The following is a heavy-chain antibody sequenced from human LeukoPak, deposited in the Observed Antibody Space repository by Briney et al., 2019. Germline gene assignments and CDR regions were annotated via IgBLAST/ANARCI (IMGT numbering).Heavy chain of an antibody. D-gene: IGHD3-22*01. CDR1: DYSITSGYY. V-gene: IGHV4-38-2*01. CDR3: ARVPPKGYFDSRGGNYFDP. Sequence: PSETLSLTCGVSDYSITSGYYWGWVRQPPGKGLEWIGNIYHSGSTYYNPSLKSRVTISVDTSKNQFSLKVNSVTAADTAVYYYARVPPKGYFDSRGGNYFDPWGQGTLVTVSS. J-gene: IGHJ5*02. CDR2: IYHSGST.